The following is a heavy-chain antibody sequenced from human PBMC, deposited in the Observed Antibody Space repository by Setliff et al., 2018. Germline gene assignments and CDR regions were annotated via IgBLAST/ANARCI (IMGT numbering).Heavy chain of an antibody. CDR2: INPNSGGT. CDR3: ARVRSSSWLVVNWFDP. J-gene: IGHJ5*02. CDR1: GYTFTGYY. V-gene: IGHV1-2*06. D-gene: IGHD6-13*01. Sequence: ASVKVSCKASGYTFTGYYMHWVRQAPGQGLEWMGRINPNSGGTNYAQKYQGRVTMTRDTSISTAYMELSRLRSDDTAVYYCARVRSSSWLVVNWFDPWGQGTLVTVSS.